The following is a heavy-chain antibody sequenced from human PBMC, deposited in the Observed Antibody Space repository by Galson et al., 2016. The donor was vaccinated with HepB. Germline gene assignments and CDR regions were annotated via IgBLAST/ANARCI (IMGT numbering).Heavy chain of an antibody. J-gene: IGHJ5*02. CDR1: GFSLNHYA. CDR2: IWYDGTKQ. D-gene: IGHD6-19*01. CDR3: ARDPKQAVAATCNWFDA. Sequence: SLRLSCAASGFSLNHYAIHWVRHAPGKGLEWVAVIWYDGTKQFYGDSVKGRFTISRDDSKNTVYLQINTLRPEDTGVYYCARDPKQAVAATCNWFDAWGQGAPVTVSS. V-gene: IGHV3-30*04.